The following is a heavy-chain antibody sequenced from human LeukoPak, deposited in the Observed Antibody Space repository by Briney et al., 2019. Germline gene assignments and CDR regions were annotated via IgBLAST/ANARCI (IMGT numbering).Heavy chain of an antibody. Sequence: ASVKVSCKASGYTFTGYYMHWVRQAPGQGLEWMGWINPNSGGTNYAQKCEGRVTMTRDTSISTADMELSRLRSDDTAVYYCARRRGDIVVVPAASSPSYYYYMDVWGKGTTVTVSS. J-gene: IGHJ6*03. D-gene: IGHD2-2*01. CDR2: INPNSGGT. CDR3: ARRRGDIVVVPAASSPSYYYYMDV. V-gene: IGHV1-2*02. CDR1: GYTFTGYY.